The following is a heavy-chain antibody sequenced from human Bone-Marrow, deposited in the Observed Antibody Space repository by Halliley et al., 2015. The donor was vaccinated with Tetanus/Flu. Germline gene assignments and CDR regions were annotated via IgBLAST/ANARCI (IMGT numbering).Heavy chain of an antibody. Sequence: SLRLSCAASGFSLRSYWMTWVRQAPGKGLEWVANINRDGSEVNYLDSMEGRFTISRDNAKNSLFLQMNRLRVEDTAVYYCARGVGYSANWGQGILVTVSS. CDR1: GFSLRSYW. CDR2: INRDGSEV. CDR3: ARGVGYSAN. J-gene: IGHJ4*02. D-gene: IGHD4-4*01. V-gene: IGHV3-7*01.